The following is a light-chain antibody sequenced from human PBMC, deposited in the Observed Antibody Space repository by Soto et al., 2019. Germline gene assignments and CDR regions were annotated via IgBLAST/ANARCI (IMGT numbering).Light chain of an antibody. CDR2: GAS. CDR3: QQANSFPLT. Sequence: DIQMTQSPSFVSASVGDRVTITCRASQGISRWLAWYQQRPGKAPELLFYGASSLQSGVPSRFSGSGSGTDFTLTISSRQPEDFATYYCQQANSFPLTFGQGKRLEIK. CDR1: QGISRW. V-gene: IGKV1-12*01. J-gene: IGKJ5*01.